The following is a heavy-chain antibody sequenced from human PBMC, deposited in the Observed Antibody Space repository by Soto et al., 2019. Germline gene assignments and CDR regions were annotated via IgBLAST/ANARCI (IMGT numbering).Heavy chain of an antibody. V-gene: IGHV3-13*01. CDR3: TRGADGFDY. CDR1: GFTFSSYD. Sequence: GGSLRLSCGASGFTFSSYDFHWVRQATGKGLEWVSGIGTAGDTYYAGSVKGRFIMSRENAKNSLYLQMNSLRAGDTAVYYCTRGADGFDYWGQGTLVTVSS. J-gene: IGHJ4*02. D-gene: IGHD3-16*01. CDR2: IGTAGDT.